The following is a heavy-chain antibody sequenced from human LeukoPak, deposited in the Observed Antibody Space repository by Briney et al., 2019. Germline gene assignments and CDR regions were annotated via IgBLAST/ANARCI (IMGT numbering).Heavy chain of an antibody. D-gene: IGHD2-2*02. CDR1: GGSISSSSYY. V-gene: IGHV4-39*07. J-gene: IGHJ3*02. CDR2: IYHSGST. Sequence: PSETLSLTCTVSGGSISSSSYYWGWIRQPRGKGLEWIGSIYHSGSTYYNPSLKSRVTISVDTSKNQFSLKLSSVTAADTAVYYCARQYTRENAFDIWGQGTMVTVSS. CDR3: ARQYTRENAFDI.